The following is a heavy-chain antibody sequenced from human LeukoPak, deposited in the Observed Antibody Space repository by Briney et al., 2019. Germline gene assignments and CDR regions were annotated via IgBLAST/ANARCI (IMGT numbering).Heavy chain of an antibody. CDR1: GYSCTSYW. Sequence: GESLKISCKGSGYSCTSYWIGWVRQMPGKVLEWMGIIYPGDSDTRYSPSFQGQVTISADKSISTAYLQWSSLKASNTAMYYCARHGSLWFGDRNWFDPWGQGTLVTVSS. CDR2: IYPGDSDT. CDR3: ARHGSLWFGDRNWFDP. V-gene: IGHV5-51*01. D-gene: IGHD3-10*01. J-gene: IGHJ5*02.